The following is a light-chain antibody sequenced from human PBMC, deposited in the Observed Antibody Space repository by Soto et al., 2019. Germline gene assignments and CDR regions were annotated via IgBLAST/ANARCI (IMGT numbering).Light chain of an antibody. CDR2: GAS. CDR1: QSVSNNY. CDR3: QPYGTSPPLA. V-gene: IGKV3-20*01. J-gene: IGKJ4*01. Sequence: EIVLTQSPGTLSLSPGERATLSCRASQSVSNNYLAWYQQKPGQAPRLLIYGASNRATGIPDRFSGSGSGTVFTLTISRLEPEDFAVYYCQPYGTSPPLAFGGGTKV.